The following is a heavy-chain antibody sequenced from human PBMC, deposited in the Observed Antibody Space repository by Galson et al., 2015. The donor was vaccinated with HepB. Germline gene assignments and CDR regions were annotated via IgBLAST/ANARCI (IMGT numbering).Heavy chain of an antibody. V-gene: IGHV3-21*01. D-gene: IGHD3-22*01. J-gene: IGHJ4*02. CDR3: ARDDSSGSYYFDY. CDR1: GFTFSSYS. Sequence: SLRLSCAASGFTFSSYSMNWVRQAPGKGLEWVSSISSSSSYIYYADSVKGRFTISRDNAKNSLYLQMNSLRAEDTAVYYCARDDSSGSYYFDYWGQGTLVTVSS. CDR2: ISSSSSYI.